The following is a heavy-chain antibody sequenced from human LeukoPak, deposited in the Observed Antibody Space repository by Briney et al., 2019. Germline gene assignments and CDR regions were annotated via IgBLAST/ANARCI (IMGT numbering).Heavy chain of an antibody. J-gene: IGHJ4*02. CDR3: ARDIGDCSSGSCYSDYFDY. CDR2: MLSDGSTK. Sequence: PGRSLRLSCTGSGFTFSTFGMHWVRQAPGKGLEWVTLMLSDGSTKYYADSVKGRFTISRDNSKNTLYLQVDSLRAEDTAVYYCARDIGDCSSGSCYSDYFDYWGQGTLVTVSS. D-gene: IGHD2-15*01. V-gene: IGHV3-33*05. CDR1: GFTFSTFG.